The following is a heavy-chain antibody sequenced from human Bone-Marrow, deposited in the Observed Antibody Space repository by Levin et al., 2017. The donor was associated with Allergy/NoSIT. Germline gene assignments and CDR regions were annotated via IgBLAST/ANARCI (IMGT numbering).Heavy chain of an antibody. CDR2: ISDSGGDA. CDR1: GFTFNNYA. Sequence: GESLKISCAASGFTFNNYAMSWVRQAPGMGLEWVSIISDSGGDAKYADSVKGRFTISRDNSKNTLYLQMNSLRAEDTALYYCARGLGGSYSSSRMAEYWGRGTLVTISS. D-gene: IGHD1-26*01. J-gene: IGHJ4*02. V-gene: IGHV3-23*01. CDR3: ARGLGGSYSSSRMAEY.